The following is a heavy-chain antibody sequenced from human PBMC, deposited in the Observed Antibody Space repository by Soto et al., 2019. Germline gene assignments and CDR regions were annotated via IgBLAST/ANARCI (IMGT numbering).Heavy chain of an antibody. Sequence: PGGSLRLSCTASGFTFGDYAMSWVRQAPGKGLEWVGFIRSKAYGGTTEYAASVKGRFTISRDDSKSIAYLQMNSLKTEDTAVYYCTRDLGYDILTGYSDAFDIWGQGTMVTVSS. V-gene: IGHV3-49*04. CDR3: TRDLGYDILTGYSDAFDI. J-gene: IGHJ3*02. D-gene: IGHD3-9*01. CDR2: IRSKAYGGTT. CDR1: GFTFGDYA.